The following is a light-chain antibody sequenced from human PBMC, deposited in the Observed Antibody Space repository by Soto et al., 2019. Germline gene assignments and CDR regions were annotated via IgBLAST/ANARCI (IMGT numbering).Light chain of an antibody. CDR2: EVT. V-gene: IGLV2-14*01. Sequence: QSVLTQPASVSGSPGQSITISCTGTSSDVGGSRFVSWYQQHPGKAPQLMIHEVTNRPSGVSNRFSGPKSGNTASLTISGLQAEDEADYYCSSYTTSTTVVFGGGTKLTVL. CDR1: SSDVGGSRF. J-gene: IGLJ2*01. CDR3: SSYTTSTTVV.